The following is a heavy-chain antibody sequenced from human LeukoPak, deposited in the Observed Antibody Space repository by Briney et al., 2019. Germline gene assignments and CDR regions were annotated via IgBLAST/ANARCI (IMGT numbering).Heavy chain of an antibody. J-gene: IGHJ4*02. V-gene: IGHV4-4*07. CDR3: ARESICGRTHGSGAYDY. CDR2: IYSSGTT. D-gene: IGHD2-15*01. Sequence: PSETLSLTCTVSGGSISSNYWSWIRQPAGKGLEWIGRIYSSGTTNYNPSLKSRVTMSVDTSKNQLSLKLSSVTAADTAVYFCARESICGRTHGSGAYDYWGQGTLVTVSS. CDR1: GGSISSNY.